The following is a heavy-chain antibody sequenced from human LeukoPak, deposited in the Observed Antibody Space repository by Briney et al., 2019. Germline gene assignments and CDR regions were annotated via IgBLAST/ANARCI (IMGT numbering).Heavy chain of an antibody. CDR2: MYTLGNT. V-gene: IGHV3-66*01. J-gene: IGHJ4*02. D-gene: IGHD2-15*01. CDR3: ARDLIGVAATYSD. Sequence: GGSLRLSCAASGFTVSTNYMTWIRQAPGKGLEWVSVMYTLGNTNYADSVRGRFTISRDNSKNTLYLQMNSLRAEDTAVYYCARDLIGVAATYSDWGQGTLVTVSS. CDR1: GFTVSTNY.